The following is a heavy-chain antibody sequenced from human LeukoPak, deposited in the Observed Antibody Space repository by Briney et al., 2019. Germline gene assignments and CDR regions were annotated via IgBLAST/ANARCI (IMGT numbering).Heavy chain of an antibody. CDR3: AGEGAPQLSSYFDH. CDR2: INPNTGGA. CDR1: GYTFTAYY. V-gene: IGHV1-2*02. J-gene: IGHJ4*02. Sequence: ASVKVSCKASGYTFTAYYIHWVRQAPGQGLEWMGWINPNTGGANFAQRFQGRVTMTRDTSINTAYMELSSLRSDDTAMYYCAGEGAPQLSSYFDHWGQGTLVTVSS. D-gene: IGHD1-1*01.